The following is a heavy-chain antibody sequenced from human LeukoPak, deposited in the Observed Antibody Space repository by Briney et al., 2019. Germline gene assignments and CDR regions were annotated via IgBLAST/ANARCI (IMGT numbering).Heavy chain of an antibody. D-gene: IGHD4-17*01. Sequence: GGSLRLSCAAPGFTFNTYGMSWVRQAPGKGLEWVSGISGSGGATYYADSVKGRFTISRDDPHNTLYLQMNSLRAEDTAVYYCARGPGDYFSIDYWGQGTLVTVSS. CDR1: GFTFNTYG. CDR2: ISGSGGAT. V-gene: IGHV3-23*01. CDR3: ARGPGDYFSIDY. J-gene: IGHJ4*02.